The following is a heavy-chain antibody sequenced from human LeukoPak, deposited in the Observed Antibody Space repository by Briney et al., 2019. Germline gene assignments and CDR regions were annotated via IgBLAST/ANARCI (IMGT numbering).Heavy chain of an antibody. Sequence: GGSLRLSCAASGFTFSRSNMNWVRQAPGKGLEWVSSITTSSSYIYYADSVKGRFTISRDNAKNSLYLQMDSLRGEDTAVYYCARELREHGVFDIWGQGTMVTVSS. CDR3: ARELREHGVFDI. D-gene: IGHD1-26*01. CDR1: GFTFSRSN. J-gene: IGHJ3*02. V-gene: IGHV3-21*01. CDR2: ITTSSSYI.